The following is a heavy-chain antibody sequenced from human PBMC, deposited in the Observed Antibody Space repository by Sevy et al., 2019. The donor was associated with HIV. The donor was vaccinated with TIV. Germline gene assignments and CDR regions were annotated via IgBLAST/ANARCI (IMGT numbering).Heavy chain of an antibody. CDR1: GFTFSSYG. CDR3: AKDLRSSTSCYVYYYYYGMDV. J-gene: IGHJ6*02. V-gene: IGHV3-30*02. D-gene: IGHD2-2*01. Sequence: GGSLRLSCAASGFTFSSYGMHWVRQAPGKGLEWVAFIRYDGSNKYYADSVKGRFTISRDNSKNTLYLQMNSLRAEDTAVYYCAKDLRSSTSCYVYYYYYGMDVWGQGTTVTVSS. CDR2: IRYDGSNK.